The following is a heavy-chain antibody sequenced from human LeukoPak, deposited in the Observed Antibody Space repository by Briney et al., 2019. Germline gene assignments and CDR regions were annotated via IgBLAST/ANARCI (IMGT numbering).Heavy chain of an antibody. J-gene: IGHJ4*02. Sequence: PSETLSLTCTVSGGSISSGSYYWGWIRQPPGKGLEWIGSIYYSGSTYYNPSLKSRVTISVDTSKNQFSLKLSSVTAADTAVYYCAREGTGTTYDWGQGTLVTVSS. CDR1: GGSISSGSYY. CDR3: AREGTGTTYD. V-gene: IGHV4-39*07. CDR2: IYYSGST. D-gene: IGHD1-1*01.